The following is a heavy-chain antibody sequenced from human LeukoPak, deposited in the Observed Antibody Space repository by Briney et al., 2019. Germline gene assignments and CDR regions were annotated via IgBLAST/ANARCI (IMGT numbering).Heavy chain of an antibody. V-gene: IGHV3-7*03. CDR3: ARGRYSGTTYYFDY. CDR1: GFTFTTYW. Sequence: GGSLRLSCAASGFTFTTYWMSWVRQVPGKGLEWVANIKKDGSETYYVDSVKGRFTISGDNAKNSLYLQMNSLRAEDTAMYYCARGRYSGTTYYFDYWGQGTLVTVSS. CDR2: IKKDGSET. D-gene: IGHD5-12*01. J-gene: IGHJ4*02.